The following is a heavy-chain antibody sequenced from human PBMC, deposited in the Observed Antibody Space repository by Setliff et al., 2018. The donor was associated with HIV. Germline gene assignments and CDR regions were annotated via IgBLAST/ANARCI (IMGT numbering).Heavy chain of an antibody. D-gene: IGHD4-17*01. CDR3: VKRGGYADTPGDPGSIGY. CDR2: ISDSGGST. Sequence: GSLSLSCAASGFTFRSYALSWVRQAPGKGLEWVSTISDSGGSTYYADSVKGRFTISRDNSKNTLYLQMNTLRAEDTAVYYCVKRGGYADTPGDPGSIGYWGQGTLVTVSS. J-gene: IGHJ4*02. V-gene: IGHV3-23*01. CDR1: GFTFRSYA.